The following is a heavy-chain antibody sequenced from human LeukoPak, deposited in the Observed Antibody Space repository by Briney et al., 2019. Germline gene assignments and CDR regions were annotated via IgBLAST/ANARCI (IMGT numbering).Heavy chain of an antibody. CDR3: ARSNCGWSDY. J-gene: IGHJ4*02. CDR2: ITSSRSYI. V-gene: IGHV3-21*01. Sequence: PGVSLRLSCAASGFTFSSYSMNWVRQAPGKGLGWVSSITSSRSYIYYADSVKGRFTISRDNAKNSLYLQMNSLRAEDTAVYYCARSNCGWSDYWGQGTLVTVSS. CDR1: GFTFSSYS. D-gene: IGHD6-19*01.